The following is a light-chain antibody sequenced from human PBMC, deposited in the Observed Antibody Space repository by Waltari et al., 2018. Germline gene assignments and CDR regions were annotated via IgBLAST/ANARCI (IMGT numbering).Light chain of an antibody. J-gene: IGKJ1*01. CDR3: MQGLQSHRT. CDR1: ESPLHNNGFTY. V-gene: IGKV2-28*01. Sequence: DIVMTQSPLSLPVTPGESASISCRSSESPLHNNGFTYVDWYVQKPGQSPQLLIYLESNRASGVPDRFSGSGSGTDFTLKISRVEAEDVGVYYCMQGLQSHRTFGQGTEVEIK. CDR2: LES.